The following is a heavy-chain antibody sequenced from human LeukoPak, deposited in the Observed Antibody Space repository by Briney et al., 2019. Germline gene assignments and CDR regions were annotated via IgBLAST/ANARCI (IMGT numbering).Heavy chain of an antibody. J-gene: IGHJ3*02. CDR2: ISGSGGST. V-gene: IGHV3-23*01. CDR1: GFTFSSYA. CDR3: AKDRSGSFGAFDI. D-gene: IGHD6-13*01. Sequence: GESLRLSCAASGFTFSSYAMGWVRQAPGKWLERVSAISGSGGSTYYADSVQGRFTISRDNSKNTLYLQMNSLRAEDTAVYYCAKDRSGSFGAFDIWGQGTMVTVSS.